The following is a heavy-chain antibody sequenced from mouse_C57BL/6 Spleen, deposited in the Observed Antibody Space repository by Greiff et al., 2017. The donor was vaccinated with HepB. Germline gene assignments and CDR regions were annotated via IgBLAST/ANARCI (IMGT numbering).Heavy chain of an antibody. CDR2: INPNNGGT. Sequence: EVQLQQSGPELVKPGASVKISCKASGYTFTDYYMNWVKQSHGKSLEWIGDINPNNGGTSYNQKFKGKATLTVDKSSSTAYMGLRSLTSEGSAVYYCARLRLGVDYWGHSTTLTVSS. CDR3: ARLRLGVDY. D-gene: IGHD2-4*01. CDR1: GYTFTDYY. V-gene: IGHV1-26*01. J-gene: IGHJ2*01.